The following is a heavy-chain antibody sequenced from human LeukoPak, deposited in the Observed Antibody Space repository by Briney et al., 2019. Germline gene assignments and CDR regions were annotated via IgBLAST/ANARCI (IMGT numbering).Heavy chain of an antibody. V-gene: IGHV4-4*07. D-gene: IGHD6-13*01. CDR3: ARDQGSSSWVYGAFDI. J-gene: IGHJ3*02. Sequence: SETLSLTCSVSGDSISSYYWSWIRQPAGKGLEWIGRIYSSGSTNYNPSLKSRVTMSVDTSKNQFSLKLSSVTAADTAVYHCARDQGSSSWVYGAFDIWGQGTMVTVSS. CDR2: IYSSGST. CDR1: GDSISSYY.